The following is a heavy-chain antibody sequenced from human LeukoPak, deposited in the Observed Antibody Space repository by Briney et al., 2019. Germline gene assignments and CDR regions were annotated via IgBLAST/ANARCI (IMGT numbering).Heavy chain of an antibody. CDR3: TKDRSGYYDGSFDI. CDR1: GFTFDDYG. CDR2: IDWSGRST. V-gene: IGHV3-20*01. D-gene: IGHD3-22*01. Sequence: GGSLRLSCAASGFTFDDYGMSWVRQAPGKGLEWVSGIDWSGRSTGYADSVKSRFTISRDNAKKSLYLQMISLRAEDTAFYVCTKDRSGYYDGSFDIWGQGTTVTVSS. J-gene: IGHJ3*02.